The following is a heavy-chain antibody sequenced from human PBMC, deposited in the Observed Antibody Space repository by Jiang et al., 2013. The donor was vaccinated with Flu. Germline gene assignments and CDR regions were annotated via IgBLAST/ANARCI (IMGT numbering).Heavy chain of an antibody. J-gene: IGHJ4*02. D-gene: IGHD6-19*01. CDR1: GGSISGSISGYY. CDR3: ARVKSDGWYVDY. Sequence: GSGLVKPSETLSLTCTVSGGSISGSISGYYWSWIRQPPGKGLEWIGYIYYSGSTNYNPSLKSRITISVDTSKNQFSLKLRSVTAADMAVYSCARVKSDGWYVDYWGQGALVTVSS. V-gene: IGHV4-61*08. CDR2: IYYSGST.